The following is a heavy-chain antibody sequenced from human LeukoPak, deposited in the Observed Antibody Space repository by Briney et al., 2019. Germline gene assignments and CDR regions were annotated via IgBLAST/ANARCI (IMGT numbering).Heavy chain of an antibody. Sequence: GASVKVSCKASGGTFSSYAISWVRQAPGQGLEWMGGIIPIFGTANYAQKFQGRVTITADKSTSTAYMELSSLRSEDTAVYYCARSTYCSGGSCSHNWFVPWGQGTLVTVSS. CDR3: ARSTYCSGGSCSHNWFVP. CDR2: IIPIFGTA. CDR1: GGTFSSYA. D-gene: IGHD2-15*01. V-gene: IGHV1-69*06. J-gene: IGHJ5*02.